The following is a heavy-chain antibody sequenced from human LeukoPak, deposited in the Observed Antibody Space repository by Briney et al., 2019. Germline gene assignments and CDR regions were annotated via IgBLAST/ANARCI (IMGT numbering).Heavy chain of an antibody. CDR3: ARDIWDFVKWMGNDAFDI. Sequence: ASAKVSCKASGYTFTSYGISWVRQAPGQGLEWMGWISAYNGNTNYAQKLQGRVTMTTDTSTSTAYMELRSLRSDDTAVYYCARDIWDFVKWMGNDAFDIWGQGTMVTVSS. CDR2: ISAYNGNT. V-gene: IGHV1-18*01. D-gene: IGHD3/OR15-3a*01. J-gene: IGHJ3*02. CDR1: GYTFTSYG.